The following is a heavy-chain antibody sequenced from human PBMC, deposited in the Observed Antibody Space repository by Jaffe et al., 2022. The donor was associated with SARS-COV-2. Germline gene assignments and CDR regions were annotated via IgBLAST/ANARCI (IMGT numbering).Heavy chain of an antibody. Sequence: EVQLVESGGGLVQPGGSLRLSCAASGFTFSSYSMNWVRQAPGKGLEWVSYISSSSSTIYYADSVKGRFTISRDNAKNSLYLQMNSLRDEDTAVYYCARALGYYDSSGYFARTFDYWGQGTLVTVSS. CDR2: ISSSSSTI. CDR3: ARALGYYDSSGYFARTFDY. D-gene: IGHD3-22*01. CDR1: GFTFSSYS. J-gene: IGHJ4*02. V-gene: IGHV3-48*02.